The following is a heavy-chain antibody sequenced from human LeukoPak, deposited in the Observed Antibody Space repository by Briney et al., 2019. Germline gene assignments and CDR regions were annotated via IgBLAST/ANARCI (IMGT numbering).Heavy chain of an antibody. CDR3: AKSFRSTSLDY. J-gene: IGHJ4*02. CDR2: ISGSGDGT. V-gene: IGHV3-23*01. D-gene: IGHD2-2*01. CDR1: GFTFRSYG. Sequence: PGGSLRLSCAASGFTFRSYGMTWVRQAPGKGLEWVSAISGSGDGTYYADSVKGRFTISRDNSRNTLYLQMNSLRAGDTAVYYCAKSFRSTSLDYWGQGTLVTVSS.